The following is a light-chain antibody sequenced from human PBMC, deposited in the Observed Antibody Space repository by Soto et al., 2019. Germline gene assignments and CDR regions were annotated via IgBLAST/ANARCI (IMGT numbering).Light chain of an antibody. CDR1: SSDVGGYNF. J-gene: IGLJ1*01. V-gene: IGLV2-8*01. Sequence: QSALTQPPSASGSPGQSVTISCTATSSDVGGYNFVSWYQQYPGKVPKLMVYEVNKRPSGVPDRFSGSKSGNTASLTVSGLQAEDEADYYCTSYAGGNNVFGTGTKLTVL. CDR3: TSYAGGNNV. CDR2: EVN.